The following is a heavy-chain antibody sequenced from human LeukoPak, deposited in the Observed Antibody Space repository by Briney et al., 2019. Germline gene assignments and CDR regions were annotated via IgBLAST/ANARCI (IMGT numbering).Heavy chain of an antibody. CDR2: IKQDGSEK. CDR3: ARDTYQLPTLFDY. J-gene: IGHJ4*02. Sequence: PGGSLRLSCAASGFTFSSYWMSWVRQAPGKGLEWVANIKQDGSEKYYVDSVKGRFTIPRDNVKNSLYLQMNSLRAEDTAVYYCARDTYQLPTLFDYWGQGTLVTVSS. D-gene: IGHD2-2*01. V-gene: IGHV3-7*03. CDR1: GFTFSSYW.